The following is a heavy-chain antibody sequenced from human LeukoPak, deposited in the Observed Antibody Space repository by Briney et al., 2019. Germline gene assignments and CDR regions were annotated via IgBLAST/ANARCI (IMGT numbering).Heavy chain of an antibody. D-gene: IGHD5-12*01. Sequence: PGGSLRLSCAASGFTFSSYSFNWVRQAPGKGLEWVASIISTSTYIYYADSVQGRFAVSRDNAKNSLYLQMNSLRAEDTAVFYCVRRGPNNSGLDYWGQGTLVTVSS. CDR1: GFTFSSYS. J-gene: IGHJ4*02. V-gene: IGHV3-21*01. CDR2: IISTSTYI. CDR3: VRRGPNNSGLDY.